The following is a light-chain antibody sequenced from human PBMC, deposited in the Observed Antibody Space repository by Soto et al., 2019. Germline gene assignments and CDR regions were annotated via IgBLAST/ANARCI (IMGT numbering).Light chain of an antibody. Sequence: EIVLTQSPGTLSLSPGARATLTCRASQSVTSSYLAWYQQKPRQAPRLLMYGASSRATGIPDRFSGSGSGTDFTLTVRRLEPEDFAVYYCQQYGSSPVTFGPGTTVDIK. J-gene: IGKJ3*01. V-gene: IGKV3-20*01. CDR3: QQYGSSPVT. CDR1: QSVTSSY. CDR2: GAS.